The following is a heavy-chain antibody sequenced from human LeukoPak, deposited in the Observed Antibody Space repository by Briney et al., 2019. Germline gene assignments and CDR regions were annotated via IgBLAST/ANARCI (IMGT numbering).Heavy chain of an antibody. CDR3: AREKGYVDLEY. J-gene: IGHJ4*02. Sequence: GSLRLSCAAPGVTFTGYYMSWGRQGPGKGLEGVSYISSSGSTIYYADSVKGRFTISRDNAKNSLYLQMNSLRAEDTAVYYCAREKGYVDLEYWGQGTLVTVSS. CDR2: ISSSGSTI. D-gene: IGHD5-12*01. CDR1: GVTFTGYY. V-gene: IGHV3-11*01.